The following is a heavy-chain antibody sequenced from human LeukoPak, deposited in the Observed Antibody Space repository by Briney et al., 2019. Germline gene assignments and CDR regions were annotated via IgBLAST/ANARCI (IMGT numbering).Heavy chain of an antibody. CDR2: ISNTGSNK. D-gene: IGHD3-16*01. CDR3: AKWGSGYYFDY. Sequence: GGSLRLSCAASGFTFSSYGIHWVRQAPGKGLEGVAVISNTGSNKYYADSVKGRFTVSRDNSKNTVYLQMNSLRTEDTAVYYCAKWGSGYYFDYWGQGTLVTVPS. CDR1: GFTFSSYG. J-gene: IGHJ4*02. V-gene: IGHV3-30*18.